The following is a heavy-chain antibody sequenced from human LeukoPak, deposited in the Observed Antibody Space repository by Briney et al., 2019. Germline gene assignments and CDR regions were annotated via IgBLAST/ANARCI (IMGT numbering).Heavy chain of an antibody. V-gene: IGHV3-30-3*01. J-gene: IGHJ6*02. CDR2: ILYDGSNK. D-gene: IGHD5-24*01. Sequence: HSGGSLRLSCAASGFTFSSYAMHWVRQAPGKGLEWVAVILYDGSNKYYADSVKGRFTISRDNSKNTLYLQMNSLRREDTAVNYCARAAGWQPNYYYYGMDVWGQGTTVTVSS. CDR3: ARAAGWQPNYYYYGMDV. CDR1: GFTFSSYA.